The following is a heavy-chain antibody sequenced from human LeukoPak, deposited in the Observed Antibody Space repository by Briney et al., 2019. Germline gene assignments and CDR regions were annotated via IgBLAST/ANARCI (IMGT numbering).Heavy chain of an antibody. CDR2: IRSSGDII. V-gene: IGHV3-48*02. Sequence: GGSLRLSCVASGFTFSTYSMNWVRQAPGRGLEWVSYIRSSGDIIHYADTARGRFTISRDTAKNVLYLQMNSLRDEDTAVYYYTRDPDALDYWGQGTLVTVSS. CDR1: GFTFSTYS. CDR3: TRDPDALDY. J-gene: IGHJ4*02.